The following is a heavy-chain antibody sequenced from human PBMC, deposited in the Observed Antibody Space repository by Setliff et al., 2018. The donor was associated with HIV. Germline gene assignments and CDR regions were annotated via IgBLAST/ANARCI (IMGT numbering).Heavy chain of an antibody. J-gene: IGHJ3*01. Sequence: GGSLRLSCVASGFTFRTYAMTWVRQVPGKGLEWVSTISGRGDSPYFADSVKGRFTISRDNSKNAVYLQMNSLRAEDTAVYYCARDVEYSGTSAFDVWGQGTAVTVSS. CDR1: GFTFRTYA. D-gene: IGHD6-19*01. V-gene: IGHV3-23*01. CDR2: ISGRGDSP. CDR3: ARDVEYSGTSAFDV.